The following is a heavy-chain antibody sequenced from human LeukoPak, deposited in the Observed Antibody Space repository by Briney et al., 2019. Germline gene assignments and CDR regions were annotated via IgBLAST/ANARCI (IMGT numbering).Heavy chain of an antibody. CDR1: GYTFTSYY. D-gene: IGHD3-22*01. J-gene: IGHJ4*02. CDR3: ARDQLQNDYYDSSGYLYDY. V-gene: IGHV1-46*01. Sequence: ASVKVSCKASGYTFTSYYMHWVRQAPGQGLEWMGIINPSGGSTSYAQKFQGRVTMTRDTSTSTVYMELSSLRSEDTAVYYCARDQLQNDYYDSSGYLYDYWGQGTLVTVSS. CDR2: INPSGGST.